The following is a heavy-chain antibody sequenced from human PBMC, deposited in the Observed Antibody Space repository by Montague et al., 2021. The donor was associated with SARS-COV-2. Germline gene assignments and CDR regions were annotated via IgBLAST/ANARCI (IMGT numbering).Heavy chain of an antibody. Sequence: SLRLSCAVSGFTFSNYWMHWVRQAPGKGLEWVSRTNSDGRSTTYADSVKGRFTISRDNAKNTLFLQINSLRGEDTAVYYCDREVGMVVARTLGRLDPWGQGTLVTVSS. D-gene: IGHD6-19*01. CDR1: GFTFSNYW. J-gene: IGHJ5*02. V-gene: IGHV3-74*01. CDR3: DREVGMVVARTLGRLDP. CDR2: TNSDGRST.